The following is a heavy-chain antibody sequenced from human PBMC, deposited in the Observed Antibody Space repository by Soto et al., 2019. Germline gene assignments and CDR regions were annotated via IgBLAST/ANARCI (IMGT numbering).Heavy chain of an antibody. D-gene: IGHD3-3*01. J-gene: IGHJ4*02. V-gene: IGHV4-30-2*01. CDR3: AAGAVFGVVLLDF. CDR1: GGSISSGGYS. CDR2: IYHSGST. Sequence: SETLSLTCAVSGGSISSGGYSWSWIRQPPGKGLEWIGYIYHSGSTYYNPSLKSRVTISVDRSKNQFSLKLSSVTAADTAVYYFAAGAVFGVVLLDFRAQGTLDIVSS.